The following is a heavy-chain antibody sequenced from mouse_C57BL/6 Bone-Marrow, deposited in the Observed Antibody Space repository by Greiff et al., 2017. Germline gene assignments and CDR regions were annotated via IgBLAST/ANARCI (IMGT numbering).Heavy chain of an antibody. CDR2: IDPSDSYT. V-gene: IGHV1-50*01. CDR3: ARGGVITRD. D-gene: IGHD1-1*01. J-gene: IGHJ3*01. Sequence: QVQLQQPGAELVKPGASVKLSCKASGYTFTSYWLQWVKQRPGQGLEWIGEIDPSDSYTNYNQKFKGNATLTVDTSSSTAYMQLSSLTSEDSAVYYCARGGVITRDWGQGTLVTVSA. CDR1: GYTFTSYW.